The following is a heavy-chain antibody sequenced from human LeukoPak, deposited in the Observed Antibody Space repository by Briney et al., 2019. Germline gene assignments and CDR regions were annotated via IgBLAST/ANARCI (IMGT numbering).Heavy chain of an antibody. CDR1: GFTFSPYS. V-gene: IGHV3-21*01. Sequence: PGGSLRLSCAGSGFTFSPYSIIWVRQAPGKGLEWVSSISSSSSYIYYADSVKGRFTISRDNAKNSLYLQMNSLRAEDTAVYYCARTHSSIAARNFDYWGQGTLVTVSS. CDR3: ARTHSSIAARNFDY. CDR2: ISSSSSYI. J-gene: IGHJ4*02. D-gene: IGHD6-6*01.